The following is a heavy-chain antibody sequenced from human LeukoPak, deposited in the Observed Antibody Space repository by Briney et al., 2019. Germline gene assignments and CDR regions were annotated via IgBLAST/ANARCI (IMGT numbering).Heavy chain of an antibody. CDR2: ISYDGSNK. D-gene: IGHD2-15*01. CDR1: GFTFSSYA. Sequence: PGRSLRLSCAASGFTFSSYAMHWVRQAPGKGLEWVAVISYDGSNKYYADSVKGRFTISRDNSKNTLYLQMNSLRAEDTAVYYCARDLSEYCSGGSCYSSPPHYWGQGTLVTVSS. V-gene: IGHV3-30*04. J-gene: IGHJ4*02. CDR3: ARDLSEYCSGGSCYSSPPHY.